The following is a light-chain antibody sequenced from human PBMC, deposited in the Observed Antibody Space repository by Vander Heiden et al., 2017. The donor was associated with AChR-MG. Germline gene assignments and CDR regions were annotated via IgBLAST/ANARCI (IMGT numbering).Light chain of an antibody. J-gene: IGKJ3*01. CDR2: DAS. CDR3: HFLVT. CDR1: QSISSW. V-gene: IGKV1-5*01. Sequence: DIQMTQSPSTLSASVGDRVTITCRASQSISSWLAWYQQKPGKAPKLLIYDASSLESGVQSRFSGSGSGTEFTLTISSLQPDDFATDDGHFLVTFGHGTKVDIK.